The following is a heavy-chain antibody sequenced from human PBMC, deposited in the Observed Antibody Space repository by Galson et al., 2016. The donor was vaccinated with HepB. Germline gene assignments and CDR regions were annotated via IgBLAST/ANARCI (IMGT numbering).Heavy chain of an antibody. CDR1: GYSFRSYY. V-gene: IGHV1-46*01. CDR3: AREDWLDS. CDR2: IDPNDDVT. J-gene: IGHJ5*01. Sequence: SVKVSCKASGYSFRSYYIHWVRQVPGQGLEWMGIIDPNDDVTNYTQKLQGRVTKTRDTSTNTLYLELSSLKFEDTAIYYCAREDWLDSWGQGTLVTVSS.